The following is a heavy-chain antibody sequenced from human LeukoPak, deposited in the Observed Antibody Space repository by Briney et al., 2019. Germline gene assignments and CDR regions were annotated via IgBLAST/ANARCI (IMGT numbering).Heavy chain of an antibody. J-gene: IGHJ3*02. CDR2: INPNSGGT. D-gene: IGHD3-9*01. CDR1: GYTFTGYY. Sequence: GASVKVSCKASGYTFTGYYMHWVRQAPGQGLEWMGWINPNSGGTNYAQKFQGRVTMTRDTSISTAYMELSRLRSDDTAVYYCAKGRWGLTINNFDIWGQGTMVTVSS. V-gene: IGHV1-2*02. CDR3: AKGRWGLTINNFDI.